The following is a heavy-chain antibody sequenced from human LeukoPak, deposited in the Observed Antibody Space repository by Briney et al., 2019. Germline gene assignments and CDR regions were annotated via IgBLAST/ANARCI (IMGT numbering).Heavy chain of an antibody. V-gene: IGHV3-11*01. CDR1: GFTFSDYY. Sequence: GGSLRLSCAASGFTFSDYYMSWIPHAPGKGLEWVSYISSSGSTIYYADSVKGRFTISRDNAKNSLYLQKNSLRAEDTAVYYCAKDHPGTYYYYYYMDVWGKGTTVTISS. CDR3: AKDHPGTYYYYYYMDV. J-gene: IGHJ6*03. CDR2: ISSSGSTI. D-gene: IGHD1-1*01.